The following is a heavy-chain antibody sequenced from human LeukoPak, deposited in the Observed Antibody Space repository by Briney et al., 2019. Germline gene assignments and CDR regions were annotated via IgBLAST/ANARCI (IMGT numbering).Heavy chain of an antibody. CDR2: IYSGGDT. V-gene: IGHV3-66*01. J-gene: IGHJ4*02. CDR3: VREPYCSGGSCYTSGFDC. CDR1: GFTVSSNY. Sequence: GGSLRLSCAASGFTVSSNYMSWVRQAPGKGLEWVSVIYSGGDTHYADSVKGRFTISRDNSKNTLYLQMNSLRAEDTAVYYCVREPYCSGGSCYTSGFDCWGQGTLVTVSS. D-gene: IGHD2-15*01.